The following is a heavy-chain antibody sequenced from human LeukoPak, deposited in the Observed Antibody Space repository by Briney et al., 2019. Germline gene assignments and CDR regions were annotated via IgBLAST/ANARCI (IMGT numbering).Heavy chain of an antibody. J-gene: IGHJ3*02. D-gene: IGHD3-3*01. CDR1: GFTFSSYW. CDR2: IKQDGSEK. V-gene: IGHV3-7*01. CDR3: ARVFRLSLTVFIIRGAFDI. Sequence: PGGSLRLSCAASGFTFSSYWMSWVRQAPGKGLEWVANIKQDGSEKYYVDSVKGRFTISRDNAKNSLYLQMNSLRAEDTAVYYCARVFRLSLTVFIIRGAFDIWGQGTMVTVSS.